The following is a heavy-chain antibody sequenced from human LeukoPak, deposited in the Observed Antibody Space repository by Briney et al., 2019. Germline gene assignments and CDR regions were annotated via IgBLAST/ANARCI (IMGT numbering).Heavy chain of an antibody. Sequence: GGSLRLSCAASGFTFSSYSMNWVRQAPGKGLEWVSSISSSSSYIYYADSVKGRFAISRDNAKNSLYLQMNSLRAEDTAVYYCARDSLYYDSSGYYPNPFDYWGQGTLVTVSS. CDR2: ISSSSSYI. CDR1: GFTFSSYS. V-gene: IGHV3-21*01. D-gene: IGHD3-22*01. CDR3: ARDSLYYDSSGYYPNPFDY. J-gene: IGHJ4*02.